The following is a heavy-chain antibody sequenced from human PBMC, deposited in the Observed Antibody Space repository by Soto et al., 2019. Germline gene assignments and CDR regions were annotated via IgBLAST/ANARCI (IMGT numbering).Heavy chain of an antibody. J-gene: IGHJ6*02. CDR2: INAGNDNT. V-gene: IGHV1-3*01. D-gene: IGHD2-2*02. CDR3: AREIGAPRGYCSSTSCYNDYYYYGMDV. CDR1: GYTFTSYA. Sequence: ASVKVSCKASGYTFTSYAMHWVRQAPGQRLEWMGWINAGNDNTKYSQKFQGRVTITRDTSASTAYMELSSLRSEDTAVYYCAREIGAPRGYCSSTSCYNDYYYYGMDVWGQGTTVTVSS.